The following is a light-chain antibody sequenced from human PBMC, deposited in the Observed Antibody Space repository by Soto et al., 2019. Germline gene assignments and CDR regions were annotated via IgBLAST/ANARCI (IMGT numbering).Light chain of an antibody. V-gene: IGLV2-14*01. CDR2: EVT. CDR1: GSDVGGYDY. CDR3: SSYAGIRTLV. Sequence: QSALTQPASVSGSPGQSITISCTGTGSDVGGYDYVSWYQHHPGKAPKVMIYEVTNRPSGVSNRFSGSKSGNTASLSISGLQAEDEADYYCSSYAGIRTLVFGGGTKLTVL. J-gene: IGLJ3*02.